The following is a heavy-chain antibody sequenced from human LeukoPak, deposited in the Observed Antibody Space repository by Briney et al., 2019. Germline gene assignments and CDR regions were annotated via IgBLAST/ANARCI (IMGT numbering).Heavy chain of an antibody. Sequence: GGSLRLSCAASGFTFSSYSMNWVRQAPGKGLEWVSGITGRGEHIFYAGSVKGRLTISRDNSKNTLYLQMNSLRVEDAAVYYCAKDRRLAAFDYGGQGTLVTVSS. V-gene: IGHV3-23*01. J-gene: IGHJ4*02. CDR2: ITGRGEHI. CDR3: AKDRRLAAFDY. CDR1: GFTFSSYS. D-gene: IGHD6-25*01.